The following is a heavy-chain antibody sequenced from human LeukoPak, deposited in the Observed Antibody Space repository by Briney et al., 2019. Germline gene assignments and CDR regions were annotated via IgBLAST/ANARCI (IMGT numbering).Heavy chain of an antibody. CDR2: ICSSYSTI. V-gene: IGHV3-48*02. CDR1: GFTFRSYS. Sequence: GGSLRLSCVASGFTFRSYSMNWVRQAPGKGLQWVSYICSSYSTISYADSVKGRFTISKDNAENSLYLQMNSLRDEDTAVYYCARDDAYAFDIWGQGTMVTVSS. J-gene: IGHJ3*02. CDR3: ARDDAYAFDI.